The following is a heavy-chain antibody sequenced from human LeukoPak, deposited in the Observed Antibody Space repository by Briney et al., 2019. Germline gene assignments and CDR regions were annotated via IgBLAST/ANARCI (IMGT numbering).Heavy chain of an antibody. CDR2: INPSGGST. CDR3: ASHSPDLDYGDGPHYYYYGMDV. D-gene: IGHD4-17*01. CDR1: GYTFTSYY. Sequence: GASVKVSCKASGYTFTSYYMHWVRQAPGQGLEWMGIINPSGGSTSYAQKFQGRVTMTRDMSISTAYMELSRLRSDDTAVYYCASHSPDLDYGDGPHYYYYGMDVWGQGTTVTVSS. V-gene: IGHV1-46*01. J-gene: IGHJ6*02.